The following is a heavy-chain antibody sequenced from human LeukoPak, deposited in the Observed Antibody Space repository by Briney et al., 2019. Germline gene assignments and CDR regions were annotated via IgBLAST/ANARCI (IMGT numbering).Heavy chain of an antibody. D-gene: IGHD2-8*01. J-gene: IGHJ6*02. V-gene: IGHV4-61*09. CDR3: ARHNAANYYYYGMDV. CDR1: GGSISSGSYY. CDR2: IYYSGTT. Sequence: PSQTLSLTCTVSGGSISSGSYYWSWIRQPAGKGLEWIGYIYYSGTTNYNPSLKSRVTISVDTSKNHFSLKLSSVTAADTAIYYCARHNAANYYYYGMDVWGQGTTVTVSS.